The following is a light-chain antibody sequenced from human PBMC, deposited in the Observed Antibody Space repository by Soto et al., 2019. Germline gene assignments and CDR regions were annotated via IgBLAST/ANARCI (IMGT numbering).Light chain of an antibody. V-gene: IGLV2-8*01. CDR2: EVT. CDR1: ASDVGVYNY. CDR3: SSYAGSSTLYV. J-gene: IGLJ1*01. Sequence: QSVLTQPPSASGSLGQSVTISCTGTASDVGVYNYVSWYQQHPGKAPKLMIYEVTKRPSGVPDRFSGSRSGNTASLTDSGLQAEDEADYYCSSYAGSSTLYVFGTGTKVTVL.